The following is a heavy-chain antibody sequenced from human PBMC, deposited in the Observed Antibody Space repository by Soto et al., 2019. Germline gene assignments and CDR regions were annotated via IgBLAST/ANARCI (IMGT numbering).Heavy chain of an antibody. Sequence: PGGSLRLSCAASGFTFSSYAMHWVRQAPGKGLEWVAVISYDGSNKYYADSVKGRFTISRDNSKNTLYLQMNSLRAEDTAVYYCARDIALQHYYYYGMDVWGQGTTVTV. CDR1: GFTFSSYA. J-gene: IGHJ6*02. CDR2: ISYDGSNK. V-gene: IGHV3-30-3*01. D-gene: IGHD6-13*01. CDR3: ARDIALQHYYYYGMDV.